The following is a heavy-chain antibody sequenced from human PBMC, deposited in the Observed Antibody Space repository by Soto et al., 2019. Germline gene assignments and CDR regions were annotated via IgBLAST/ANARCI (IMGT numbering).Heavy chain of an antibody. D-gene: IGHD6-6*01. CDR1: GDSVSSNSAA. CDR2: TYYRSKWYN. CDR3: ARDLSRYSSSPGIWYYYYGMDV. Sequence: PSQTLSLTCAISGDSVSSNSAAWNWIRQSPSRGLEWLGRTYYRSKWYNDYAVSVKSRITINPDTSKNQFSLQLNSVTPEDTAVYYCARDLSRYSSSPGIWYYYYGMDVWGQGTTVTVSS. J-gene: IGHJ6*02. V-gene: IGHV6-1*01.